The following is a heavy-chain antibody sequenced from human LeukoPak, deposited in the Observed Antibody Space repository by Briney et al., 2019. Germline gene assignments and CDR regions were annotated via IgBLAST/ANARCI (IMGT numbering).Heavy chain of an antibody. CDR1: GFTFSYYA. Sequence: GGSLRLSCAASGFTFSYYAMTWVRQAPGKGLEWVSGISWNSRSIAYADSVKGRFTISRDNAKNSLYLQMNSLRAEDMALYYCAKEGSSWSTFDYWGQGTLVTVSS. D-gene: IGHD6-13*01. V-gene: IGHV3-9*03. CDR3: AKEGSSWSTFDY. CDR2: ISWNSRSI. J-gene: IGHJ4*02.